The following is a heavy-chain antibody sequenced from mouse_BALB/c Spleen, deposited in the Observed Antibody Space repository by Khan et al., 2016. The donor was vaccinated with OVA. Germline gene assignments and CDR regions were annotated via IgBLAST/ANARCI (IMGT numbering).Heavy chain of an antibody. CDR3: TRHGYVAWFTY. D-gene: IGHD2-2*01. V-gene: IGHV1S135*01. Sequence: MQFEESGPELMKPGASVKFSCKAFGYSFTSYYIHWLMQSHGKSLEWIGYIDLFSGGTTYNQKFKGKATLTVDKSCSTANIQLSNLTSDDAAVYYCTRHGYVAWFTYWGQGTLVTVSA. J-gene: IGHJ3*01. CDR2: IDLFSGGT. CDR1: GYSFTSYY.